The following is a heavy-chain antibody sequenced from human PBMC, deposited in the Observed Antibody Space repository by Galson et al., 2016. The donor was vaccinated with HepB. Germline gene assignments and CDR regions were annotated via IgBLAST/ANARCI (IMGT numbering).Heavy chain of an antibody. CDR1: GFTFHTYG. CDR3: ARLFGYPSKMWFAS. J-gene: IGHJ1*01. D-gene: IGHD3-10*01. Sequence: SLRLSCAASGFTFHTYGMHWVRQAPGKGMEWLAVIWYDGSNYYYADSVRGRFTISRDNSKNTLYLQMNSLRVEDTAVYYCARLFGYPSKMWFASWGQGTPVTVSS. V-gene: IGHV3-33*01. CDR2: IWYDGSNY.